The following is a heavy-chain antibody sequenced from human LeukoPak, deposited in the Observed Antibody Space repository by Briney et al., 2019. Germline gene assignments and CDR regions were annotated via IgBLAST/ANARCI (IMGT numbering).Heavy chain of an antibody. Sequence: PGGSLRLSCAASGFTFSSYAMHWVRQAPGKGLEWVAVISYDGSNKYYADSVKGRFTISRDNAKNSLYLQMNSLRAEDTAVYYCASGWEAIDYWGQGTLVTVSS. D-gene: IGHD1-26*01. CDR1: GFTFSSYA. J-gene: IGHJ4*02. CDR3: ASGWEAIDY. V-gene: IGHV3-30-3*01. CDR2: ISYDGSNK.